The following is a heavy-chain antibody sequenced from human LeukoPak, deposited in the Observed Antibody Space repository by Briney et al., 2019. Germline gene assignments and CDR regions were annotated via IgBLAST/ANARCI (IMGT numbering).Heavy chain of an antibody. V-gene: IGHV3-30*18. CDR2: ISYDGSNK. Sequence: GRSLRLSCAASGFTFSSYGMHWVRQAPGKGLEWVAVISYDGSNKYYADSVKGRFTISRDNSKNTLYLQMNSLRAEDTAVYYCAKEGSTAAFDYWGQGTLVTASS. CDR3: AKEGSTAAFDY. CDR1: GFTFSSYG. D-gene: IGHD4-17*01. J-gene: IGHJ4*02.